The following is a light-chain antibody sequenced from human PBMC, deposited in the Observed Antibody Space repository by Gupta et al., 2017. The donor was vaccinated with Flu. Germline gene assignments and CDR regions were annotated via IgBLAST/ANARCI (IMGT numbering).Light chain of an antibody. V-gene: IGKV3-15*01. J-gene: IGKJ2*01. CDR3: QQYYHWPYT. CDR2: GAS. Sequence: EKVMTQSPVTLSVSPGERATLSCRASQSISGNLAWYHQKPGQAPRLLLYGASTRATAIPARFSGSGSGTEFTLTISSLQSEDFAVYFCQQYYHWPYTFGQGTRLEI. CDR1: QSISGN.